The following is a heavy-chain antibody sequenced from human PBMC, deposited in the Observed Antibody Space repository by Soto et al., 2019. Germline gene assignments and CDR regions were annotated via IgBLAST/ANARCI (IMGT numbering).Heavy chain of an antibody. CDR1: GGTFSSYA. V-gene: IGHV1-69*06. CDR3: AREGPNAGSYSYFQH. CDR2: IIPIFGTA. Sequence: QVQLVQSGAEVKKPGSSVKVSCKASGGTFSSYAISWVRQAPGQGLEWMGGIIPIFGTANYAQKFQGRVTITADKSTCTAYMELSSLRSEDTAVYYCAREGPNAGSYSYFQHWRQGTLFTVSS. D-gene: IGHD1-26*01. J-gene: IGHJ1*01.